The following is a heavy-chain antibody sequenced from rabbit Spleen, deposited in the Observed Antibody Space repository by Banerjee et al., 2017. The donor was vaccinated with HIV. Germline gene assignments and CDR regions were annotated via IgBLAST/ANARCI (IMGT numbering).Heavy chain of an antibody. V-gene: IGHV1S45*01. Sequence: QEQLVESGGGLVKPEGSLTLTCKASGVSFSSSYYMCWVRQAPGRGLECIACIYAAGSVDTDYASWATGRFTISKTSSTTVTLQMTSLTAADTATYFCAREVGSAGEGYQLWGPGTLVTVS. J-gene: IGHJ4*01. CDR2: IYAAGSVDT. CDR1: GVSFSSSYY. D-gene: IGHD4-2*01. CDR3: AREVGSAGEGYQL.